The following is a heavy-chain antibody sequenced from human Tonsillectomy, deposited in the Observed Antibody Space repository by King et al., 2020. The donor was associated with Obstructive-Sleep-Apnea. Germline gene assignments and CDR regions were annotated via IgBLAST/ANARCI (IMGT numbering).Heavy chain of an antibody. CDR3: AREDTIDFWSGYSPTFDY. J-gene: IGHJ4*02. V-gene: IGHV3-48*04. Sequence: VQLVESGGGVVQPGGSLRLSCAASGFTFSSYNMNWVRQAPGKGLEWGSYISSSSTTIYYADSVKGRFTISRDNAKNSLYLQMNSLRAEDTAVYYCAREDTIDFWSGYSPTFDYWGQGTLVTVSS. D-gene: IGHD3-3*01. CDR1: GFTFSSYN. CDR2: ISSSSTTI.